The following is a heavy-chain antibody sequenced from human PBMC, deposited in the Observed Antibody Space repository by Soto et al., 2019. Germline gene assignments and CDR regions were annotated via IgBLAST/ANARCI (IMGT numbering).Heavy chain of an antibody. Sequence: SETLSLTCTVSGGSISSYYWSWIRQPPGKGLEWIGYIYYSGSTNYNPPLKSRVTISVDTSKNQFSLKLSSVTAADTAVYYCATDHGHRGNSGGLIDYWGQGTLVTVSS. CDR3: ATDHGHRGNSGGLIDY. CDR1: GGSISSYY. J-gene: IGHJ4*02. CDR2: IYYSGST. D-gene: IGHD2-21*02. V-gene: IGHV4-59*12.